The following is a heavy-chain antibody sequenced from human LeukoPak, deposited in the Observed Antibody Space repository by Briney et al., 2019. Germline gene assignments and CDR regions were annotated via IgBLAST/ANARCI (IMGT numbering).Heavy chain of an antibody. CDR2: ISAYNGNT. Sequence: ASVKVSCKASAYSFTSYGISWLRQAPGQRLEWMGWISAYNGNTNYAQTLQRRVTMTTDTSTRTAYMELRSLRSDDSGVYYCARNPGTYSSGWYYFDYWGQGNLVTVSS. D-gene: IGHD6-19*01. CDR1: AYSFTSYG. J-gene: IGHJ4*02. V-gene: IGHV1-18*01. CDR3: ARNPGTYSSGWYYFDY.